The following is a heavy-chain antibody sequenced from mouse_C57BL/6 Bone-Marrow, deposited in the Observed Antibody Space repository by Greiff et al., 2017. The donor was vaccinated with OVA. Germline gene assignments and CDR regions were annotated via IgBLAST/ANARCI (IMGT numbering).Heavy chain of an antibody. J-gene: IGHJ3*01. Sequence: QVQLQQPGAELVKPGASVKLSCKASGYTFTSYWMHWVKQRPGQGLEWIGMIHPNSGSTNYNEKFKSKATLTVDKSSSTAYMQLSSLTSEDSAVYYCAREDGYYYCAYWGQGTLVTVSA. D-gene: IGHD2-3*01. CDR2: IHPNSGST. CDR3: AREDGYYYCAY. CDR1: GYTFTSYW. V-gene: IGHV1-64*01.